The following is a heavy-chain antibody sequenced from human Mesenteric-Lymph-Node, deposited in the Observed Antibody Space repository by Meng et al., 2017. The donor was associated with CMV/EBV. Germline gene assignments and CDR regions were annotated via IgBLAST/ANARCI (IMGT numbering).Heavy chain of an antibody. CDR3: AMTNNWGFDY. J-gene: IGHJ4*02. CDR1: GNTFSSYS. CDR2: INIVEDKT. V-gene: IGHV1-3*04. D-gene: IGHD3-16*01. Sequence: QVQVVPAGAEVKKPGALVKVSCKASGNTFSSYSMHWVRQAPGQRLEWMGWINIVEDKTKTSQNFQGRVTLTSDTSGNSAYMELSSLRSDDTAVYYCAMTNNWGFDYWGQGTLVTVSS.